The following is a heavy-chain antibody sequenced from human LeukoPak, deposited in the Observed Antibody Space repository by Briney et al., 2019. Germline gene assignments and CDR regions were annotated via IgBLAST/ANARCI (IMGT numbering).Heavy chain of an antibody. D-gene: IGHD2-2*01. CDR3: ARRRTSGDFDY. Sequence: QTGGSLRLSCAASGFTFSSDWMHWGRQAPGKGLVWVSRISSDGSSTDYADSVKGRFTISRDNAKNTLYMQMNSLRAEDTAVYYCARRRTSGDFDYWGQGTLVTVSS. CDR2: ISSDGSST. J-gene: IGHJ4*02. CDR1: GFTFSSDW. V-gene: IGHV3-74*01.